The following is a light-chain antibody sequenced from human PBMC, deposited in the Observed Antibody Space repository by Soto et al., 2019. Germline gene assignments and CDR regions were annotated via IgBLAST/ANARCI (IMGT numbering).Light chain of an antibody. J-gene: IGKJ2*01. CDR3: QKYGSSPPT. V-gene: IGKV3-20*01. Sequence: EIVLTQSPGTLSLSPGERATLSCRASQSLTSNYLAWYQQKPGQAPRLLISGASSRATGIPDRFTGSGSGTDFTLTISRLEPEDFAVYYCQKYGSSPPTFGQGTKLEI. CDR1: QSLTSNY. CDR2: GAS.